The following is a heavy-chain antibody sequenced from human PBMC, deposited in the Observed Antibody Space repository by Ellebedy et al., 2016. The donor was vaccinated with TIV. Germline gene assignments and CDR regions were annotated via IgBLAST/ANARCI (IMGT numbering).Heavy chain of an antibody. V-gene: IGHV4-34*01. D-gene: IGHD2-15*01. CDR2: INHSGGA. CDR1: GGSFSGHN. J-gene: IGHJ6*04. CDR3: ARHYPGGYPGGV. Sequence: SETLSLTXAVYGGSFSGHNWSWIRQPPGKRLEWIGEINHSGGANYNPSLKSRVTISVDTSKNQFSLKLSSVTAADTALYYCARHYPGGYPGGVWGKGTTVTVSS.